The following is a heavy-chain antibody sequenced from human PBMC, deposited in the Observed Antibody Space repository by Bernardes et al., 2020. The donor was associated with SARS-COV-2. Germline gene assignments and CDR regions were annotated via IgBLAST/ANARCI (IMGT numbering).Heavy chain of an antibody. CDR2: ISSSSSSI. CDR3: ARDVYGGYGMDV. V-gene: IGHV3-48*02. Sequence: GGSLRLSSAASGFTFNIYSMNWVRPAPGKGLEWVSYISSSSSSIYYADSVKGRFTISRDHAKNSLSLQMNSLSDEDTAVYYCARDVYGGYGMDVWGQGATVTVSS. CDR1: GFTFNIYS. D-gene: IGHD4-17*01. J-gene: IGHJ6*02.